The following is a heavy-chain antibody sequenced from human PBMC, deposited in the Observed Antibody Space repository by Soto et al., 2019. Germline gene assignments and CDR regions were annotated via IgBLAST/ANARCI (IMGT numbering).Heavy chain of an antibody. J-gene: IGHJ4*02. Sequence: PSETLSLTCTFSGSSIIGYYWTWIRQSPERGLEWIGYIHYSGSANYNPSLKSRVTLSVDKSKNQFSLKLTSVTAADTAVYYCARVEFGRFGAYWGQGTPVTVSS. CDR2: IHYSGSA. V-gene: IGHV4-59*12. CDR1: GSSIIGYY. D-gene: IGHD3-10*01. CDR3: ARVEFGRFGAY.